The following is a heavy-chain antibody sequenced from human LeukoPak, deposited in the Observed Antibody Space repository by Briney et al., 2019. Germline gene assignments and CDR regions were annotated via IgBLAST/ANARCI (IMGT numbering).Heavy chain of an antibody. CDR2: INHSGST. Sequence: SETLSLTCAVSGGSLSGYYWSWIRQPPGKGLEWIGEINHSGSTNYNPSLKSRVTISVDTSKNQYSLKLSSVTAADTAVYYCARGRPVPGCAFDIWGQGTMVTVSS. V-gene: IGHV4-34*01. CDR3: ARGRPVPGCAFDI. J-gene: IGHJ3*02. CDR1: GGSLSGYY.